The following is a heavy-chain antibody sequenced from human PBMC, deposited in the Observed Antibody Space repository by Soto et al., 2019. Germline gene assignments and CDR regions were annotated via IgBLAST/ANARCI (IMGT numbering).Heavy chain of an antibody. Sequence: QVQLVQSGAEVKKPGSSVRVSCKTSGDTFTFYSINWVRQAPGLGLEWMGRINPILTMSNYAQRFQGRVTSTANKSTRTAYMELSSLRSDDTAMYYCATSYGSGYRAFDYWGQGALVTVSS. D-gene: IGHD3-10*01. J-gene: IGHJ4*02. CDR2: INPILTMS. CDR3: ATSYGSGYRAFDY. V-gene: IGHV1-69*02. CDR1: GDTFTFYS.